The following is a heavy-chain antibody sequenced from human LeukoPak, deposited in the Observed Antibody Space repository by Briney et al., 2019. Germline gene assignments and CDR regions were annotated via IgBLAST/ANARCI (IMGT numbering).Heavy chain of an antibody. CDR3: AGGSRAKRGYDYASGYYYYMDV. Sequence: PSETLSLTCAVSGGSISSGGYYWSWIRQHPGKGLEWIGYIYYSGSTYYNPSLKSRVTISVDTSKNQFSLKLSSVTAADTAVYYCAGGSRAKRGYDYASGYYYYMDVWGKGTTVTISS. V-gene: IGHV4-31*11. D-gene: IGHD5-12*01. J-gene: IGHJ6*03. CDR2: IYYSGST. CDR1: GGSISSGGYY.